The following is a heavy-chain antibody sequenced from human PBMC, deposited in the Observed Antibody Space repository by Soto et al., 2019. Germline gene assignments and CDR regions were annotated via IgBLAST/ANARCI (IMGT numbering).Heavy chain of an antibody. CDR2: ISWNSGSI. V-gene: IGHV3-9*01. D-gene: IGHD3-22*01. Sequence: GGSLRLSCAASGFTFDDYAMHWVRQAPGKGLEWVSGISWNSGSIGYADSVKGRFTISRDNAKNSLYLQMNSLRAEDTALYYCAKEVGSYDSSGYYYVNYFDYWGQGTLVTVSS. J-gene: IGHJ4*02. CDR1: GFTFDDYA. CDR3: AKEVGSYDSSGYYYVNYFDY.